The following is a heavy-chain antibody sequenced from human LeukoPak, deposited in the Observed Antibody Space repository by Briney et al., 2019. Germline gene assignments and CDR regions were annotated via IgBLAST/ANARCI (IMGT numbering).Heavy chain of an antibody. J-gene: IGHJ4*02. Sequence: PGGSLILSCAASGFTYSKSGMPSVRQAPGKGLEWVAFVRYEGSDKYYADSVRSRFSISKDNSKNTLFLQMNSLRPDDTAIYYCARDSIRQQLYYFDSWGQGTLVTVSS. D-gene: IGHD6-13*01. V-gene: IGHV3-30*02. CDR3: ARDSIRQQLYYFDS. CDR2: VRYEGSDK. CDR1: GFTYSKSG.